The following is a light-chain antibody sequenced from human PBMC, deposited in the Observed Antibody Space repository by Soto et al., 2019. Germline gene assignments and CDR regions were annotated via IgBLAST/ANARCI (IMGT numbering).Light chain of an antibody. Sequence: QSALTQPASVSGSPGQSITISCTGTSSDIGAYNFVSWYQQHPGKAPKLMLYDVNIRPSGVSNRFSGSKSGNTASLTISGLQAEDEADYYCHSRTTRHTMIFGGGTKLTVL. CDR3: HSRTTRHTMI. CDR2: DVN. V-gene: IGLV2-14*03. CDR1: SSDIGAYNF. J-gene: IGLJ2*01.